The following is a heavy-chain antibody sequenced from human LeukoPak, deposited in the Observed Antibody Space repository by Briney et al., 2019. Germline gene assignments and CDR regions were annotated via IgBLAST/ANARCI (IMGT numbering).Heavy chain of an antibody. CDR2: INTNTGNP. CDR1: GYTFTSYA. V-gene: IGHV7-4-1*02. CDR3: ARYPRAQITMAGSGMDV. D-gene: IGHD3-10*01. Sequence: VASVKVSCKASGYTFTSYAMNWVRQSPGQGLEWMGWINTNTGNPTYAQGFTGRFVFSLDTSVSTAYLQISSRKAEDTAVYYCARYPRAQITMAGSGMDVWGQGTTVTVSS. J-gene: IGHJ6*02.